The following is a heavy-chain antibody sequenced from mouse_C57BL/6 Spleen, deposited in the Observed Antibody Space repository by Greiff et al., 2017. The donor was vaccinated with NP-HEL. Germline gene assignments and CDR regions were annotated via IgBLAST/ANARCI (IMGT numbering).Heavy chain of an antibody. Sequence: VKLQQPGAELVMPGASVKLSCKASGYTFTSYWMHWVKQRPGQGLEWIGEIDPSDSYTNYNQKFKGKSTLTVDKSSSTAYMQLSSLTSEDSAVSDCARGCYGSSRYYFDYWGQGTTLTVSS. V-gene: IGHV1-69*01. J-gene: IGHJ2*01. CDR3: ARGCYGSSRYYFDY. CDR2: IDPSDSYT. CDR1: GYTFTSYW. D-gene: IGHD1-1*01.